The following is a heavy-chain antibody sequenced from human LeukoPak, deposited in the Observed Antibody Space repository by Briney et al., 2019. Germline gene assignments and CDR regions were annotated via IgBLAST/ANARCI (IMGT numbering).Heavy chain of an antibody. CDR3: AKVEVTGNYFDY. V-gene: IGHV3-23*01. CDR2: ISGRGGST. J-gene: IGHJ4*02. D-gene: IGHD6-19*01. Sequence: GGSLRLSCAASGFTFSSYAMSWVRQAPGKGLEWVSAISGRGGSTYYTDSVKGRLTISKDKSKNTLYLQMNSVRAEDTAVYYCAKVEVTGNYFDYWGQGTLVTVSS. CDR1: GFTFSSYA.